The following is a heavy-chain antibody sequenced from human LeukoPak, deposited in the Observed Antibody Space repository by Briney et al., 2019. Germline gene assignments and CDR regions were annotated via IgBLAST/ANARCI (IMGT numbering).Heavy chain of an antibody. V-gene: IGHV3-43*01. CDR3: AKGDVDSPMNFYH. D-gene: IGHD5-12*01. CDR2: INWDGGST. Sequence: PGGSLRLSCAASGFIFDDFTLHWVRQAPGKGLEWVSLINWDGGSTYYADSVKARFTISRDNSNNSLYLQMDSLTTEDTAFYYCAKGDVDSPMNFYHWGQGTLVTVSS. CDR1: GFIFDDFT. J-gene: IGHJ4*02.